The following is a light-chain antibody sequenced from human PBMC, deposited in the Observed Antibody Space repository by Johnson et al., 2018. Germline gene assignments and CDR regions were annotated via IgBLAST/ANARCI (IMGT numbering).Light chain of an antibody. CDR1: SSNIGNNY. CDR3: GTWDSILSAGNV. J-gene: IGLJ1*01. Sequence: QSVLTQPPSVSAAPGQKVTISCSGSSSNIGNNYVSWYQQLPGTAPKLLIYENNKRPSGIPDRFSGSKSGTSATLGITGLQTGDEHDHYCGTWDSILSAGNVLDTGTKVIV. CDR2: ENN. V-gene: IGLV1-51*02.